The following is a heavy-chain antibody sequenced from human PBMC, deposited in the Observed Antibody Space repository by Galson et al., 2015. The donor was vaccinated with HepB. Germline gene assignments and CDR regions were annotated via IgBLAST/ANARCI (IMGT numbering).Heavy chain of an antibody. V-gene: IGHV1-69*04. CDR2: IIPILGIA. CDR3: AREPTVVTGVFYGMDV. J-gene: IGHJ6*02. D-gene: IGHD4-23*01. Sequence: SVKVSCKASGGTFSSYAISWVRQAPGQGLEWMGRIIPILGIANYAQKFQGRVTITADKSTSTAYMELSSLRSEDTAVYYCAREPTVVTGVFYGMDVWGQGTTVTVSS. CDR1: GGTFSSYA.